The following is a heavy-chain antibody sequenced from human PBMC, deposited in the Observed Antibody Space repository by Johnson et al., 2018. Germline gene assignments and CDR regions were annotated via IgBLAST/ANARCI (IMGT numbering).Heavy chain of an antibody. V-gene: IGHV3-73*01. CDR2: IRSKANSYAT. CDR1: GFTFSGSA. D-gene: IGHD2-2*01. Sequence: VQLVESGGGLVQPGGSXKLSCAASGFTFSGSAMHWVRQASGKGLEWVGRIRSKANSYATADAASVKGRFNISRENSKNTAYMQMNSLKTEDTAVYYCTRHQDIVVVPAGDYYYYYYMDVWGKGTTVTVYS. CDR3: TRHQDIVVVPAGDYYYYYYMDV. J-gene: IGHJ6*03.